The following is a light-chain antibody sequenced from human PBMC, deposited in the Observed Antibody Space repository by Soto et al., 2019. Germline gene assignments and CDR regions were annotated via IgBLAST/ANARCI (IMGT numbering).Light chain of an antibody. CDR3: QQYYDYPPLI. CDR1: RNINRK. V-gene: IGKV3-15*01. J-gene: IGKJ4*01. CDR2: GAS. Sequence: EIVMTQSPATLSVSPGERATLSCRASRNINRKLAWYQQKPGQAPRLLISGASTRATGIQARFSGSGSGTEFTLAICSLQSEDWAGYYCQQYYDYPPLICGGGPKVLIK.